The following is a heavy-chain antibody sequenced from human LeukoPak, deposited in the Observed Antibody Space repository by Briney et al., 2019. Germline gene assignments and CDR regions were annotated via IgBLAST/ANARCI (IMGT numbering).Heavy chain of an antibody. V-gene: IGHV3-74*01. J-gene: IGHJ4*02. CDR1: GFTFSSYS. CDR2: VNSDGSGT. Sequence: GGSLRLSCAASGFTFSSYSMNWVRQAPGKGLVWVSHVNSDGSGTDYADSVKGRFTISRDNAKNTLYLQMNSLRVEDTAVYYCVCLGLGGLSLDWGQGTLVTVSS. D-gene: IGHD3-16*01. CDR3: VCLGLGGLSLD.